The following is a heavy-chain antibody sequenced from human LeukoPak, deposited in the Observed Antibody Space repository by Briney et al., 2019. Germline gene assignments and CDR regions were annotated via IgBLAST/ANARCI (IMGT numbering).Heavy chain of an antibody. CDR1: GFSLSTSGMC. V-gene: IGHV2-70*11. CDR2: IDWDDDK. CDR3: ARIPGYSSGWYFDY. Sequence: SGPTLVNPTQTLTLTCTFSGFSLSTSGMCVSWIRQPPGKALEWLARIDWDDDKYYSTSLKTRLTISKDTSKNQVVLTMTNMDPVDAATYYCARIPGYSSGWYFDYWGQGTLVTVSS. J-gene: IGHJ4*02. D-gene: IGHD6-19*01.